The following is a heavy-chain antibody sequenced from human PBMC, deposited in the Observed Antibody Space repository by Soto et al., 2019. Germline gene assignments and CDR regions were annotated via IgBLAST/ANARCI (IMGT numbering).Heavy chain of an antibody. CDR3: AKGDILTGSRQGWDY. Sequence: EVQLLESGGGLVQPGGSLRLSCVASGFTFSSYAMSWVRQAPGRGLECVSSIDGSGAGTYYSDSVRGRFTISRDNSKNTLDLQMASLRAEDTAVYYCAKGDILTGSRQGWDYWGQGTLVTVSS. V-gene: IGHV3-23*01. CDR1: GFTFSSYA. J-gene: IGHJ4*02. CDR2: IDGSGAGT. D-gene: IGHD3-9*01.